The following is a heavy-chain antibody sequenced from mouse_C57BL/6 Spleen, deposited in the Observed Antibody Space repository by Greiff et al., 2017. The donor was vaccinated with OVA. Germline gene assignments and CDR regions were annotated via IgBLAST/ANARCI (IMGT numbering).Heavy chain of an antibody. Sequence: QVQLQQSGPELVKPGASVKISCKASGYAFSSSWMNWVKQRPGKGLEWIGRLYPGDGDTNYNGKFKGKATLTADKSSSTAYMQLSSLTSEDSAVYFCAREPGYFDVWGTGTTVTVSS. CDR2: LYPGDGDT. V-gene: IGHV1-82*01. CDR1: GYAFSSSW. CDR3: AREPGYFDV. J-gene: IGHJ1*03.